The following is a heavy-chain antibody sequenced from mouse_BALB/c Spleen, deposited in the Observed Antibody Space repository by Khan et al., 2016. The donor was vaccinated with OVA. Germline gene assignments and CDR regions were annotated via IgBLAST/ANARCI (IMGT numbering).Heavy chain of an antibody. CDR3: ARQGGIYDGPFDD. Sequence: EVELVESGGGLVKPGGSLKLSCAASGFTFSNYAMSWVRQTPEKRLVWVATVSSGGSFTYSPDSVKGRYTISRDNTKITLYLQKSWLRSEDTCMYYCARQGGIYDGPFDDWGQGTTLTVAS. CDR1: GFTFSNYA. J-gene: IGHJ2*01. CDR2: VSSGGSFT. V-gene: IGHV5-9-3*01. D-gene: IGHD2-3*01.